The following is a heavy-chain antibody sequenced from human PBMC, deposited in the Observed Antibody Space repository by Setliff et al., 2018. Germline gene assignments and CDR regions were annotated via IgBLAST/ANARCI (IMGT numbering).Heavy chain of an antibody. CDR2: IKSKTDGGTT. J-gene: IGHJ3*01. Sequence: PGGSLRLSCAASGFTFSNAWMSWVRQAPGKGLEWVGRIKSKTDGGTTDYAAPVKGRFTISRDDSKNTLYLQMNSLKTEDTAVYYCTKSHDSSGYSAIRLWGQGTMVTVSS. CDR3: TKSHDSSGYSAIRL. D-gene: IGHD3-22*01. V-gene: IGHV3-15*01. CDR1: GFTFSNAW.